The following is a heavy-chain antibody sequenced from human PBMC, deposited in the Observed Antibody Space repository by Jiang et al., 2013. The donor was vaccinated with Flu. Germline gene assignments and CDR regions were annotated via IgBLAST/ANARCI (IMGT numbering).Heavy chain of an antibody. Sequence: VQLVESGGGLVQPGRSLRLSCAASGFTFDDYAMHWVRQAPGKGLEWVSGISWNSGSIGYADSVKGRFTISRDNAKNSLYLQMNSLRAEDTALYYCAKDRLAVAGSFYYGMDVVGPRDHGHRLL. J-gene: IGHJ6*02. CDR3: AKDRLAVAGSFYYGMDV. V-gene: IGHV3-9*01. CDR1: GFTFDDYA. D-gene: IGHD6-19*01. CDR2: ISWNSGSI.